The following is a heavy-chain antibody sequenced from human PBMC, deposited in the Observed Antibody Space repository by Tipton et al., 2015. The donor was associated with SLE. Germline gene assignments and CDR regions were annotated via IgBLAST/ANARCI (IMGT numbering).Heavy chain of an antibody. J-gene: IGHJ6*02. V-gene: IGHV1-69*18. CDR1: GGTLSSYA. CDR2: IIPIFGAP. CDR3: ARLYSSSSGHYYYGMDV. D-gene: IGHD6-6*01. Sequence: QVQLVQSGAEVKKPGASVKVSCKASGGTLSSYAINWVRQAPGQGLEWMGRIIPIFGAPNYPQKFQGRVTITADESTSTVYMELSSLRSEDSALYYCARLYSSSSGHYYYGMDVWGQGTTVTVSS.